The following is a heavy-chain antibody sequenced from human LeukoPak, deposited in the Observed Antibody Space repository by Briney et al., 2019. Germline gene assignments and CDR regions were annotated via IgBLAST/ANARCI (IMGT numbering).Heavy chain of an antibody. J-gene: IGHJ4*02. CDR1: GGSISSGSYY. Sequence: PSETLSLTCTVSGGSISSGSYYWSWIRQPAGKGLEWIGRIYTSGSTNYNPSLKSRVTISVDTSKNQFSLKLSSVTAADTAVYYCARGVRSGMVANYFEYWGQGTLVTVSS. V-gene: IGHV4-61*02. CDR3: ARGVRSGMVANYFEY. D-gene: IGHD5-12*01. CDR2: IYTSGST.